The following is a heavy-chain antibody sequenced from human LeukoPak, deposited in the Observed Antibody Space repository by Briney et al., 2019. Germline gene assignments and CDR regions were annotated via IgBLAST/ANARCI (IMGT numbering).Heavy chain of an antibody. V-gene: IGHV3-7*01. D-gene: IGHD6-19*01. CDR2: IKQDGSEK. J-gene: IGHJ4*02. Sequence: GGSLRLSCAASGFSFSSYWMSWVSQAPGKGLEWVANIKQDGSEKDYVDSVKGRFTNSRDNAKNSLYLQINSLRAEDTAVYYCARGFRGWYAEGFDYWGQGTVVTVSS. CDR3: ARGFRGWYAEGFDY. CDR1: GFSFSSYW.